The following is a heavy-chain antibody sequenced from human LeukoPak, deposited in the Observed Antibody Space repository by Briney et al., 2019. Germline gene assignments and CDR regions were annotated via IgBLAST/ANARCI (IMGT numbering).Heavy chain of an antibody. CDR3: ARERRDYYYMDV. CDR1: GGSISSSSYY. J-gene: IGHJ6*03. CDR2: NYYSGYT. D-gene: IGHD1-1*01. V-gene: IGHV4-39*02. Sequence: AETLSLTCTVSGGSISSSSYYWCWIRQPPGKVLEWIGSNYYSGYTYYNPSLKSRVTISVDTSKNQFSLKLSSVTAADTAVYYCARERRDYYYMDVWGKGTMVTISS.